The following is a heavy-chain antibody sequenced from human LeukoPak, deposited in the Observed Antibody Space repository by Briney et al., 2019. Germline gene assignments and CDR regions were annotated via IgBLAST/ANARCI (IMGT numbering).Heavy chain of an antibody. V-gene: IGHV4-38-2*02. CDR2: IYHSGST. Sequence: SETLSLTCTVSGYSISSGYYWGWIRQPPGKGLEWIGSIYHSGSTYYNPSLKSRVTISVDTSKNQFSLKLSSVTAADTAVYYCAKDLVMTTVTYFDYWGQGTLVTVSS. J-gene: IGHJ4*02. D-gene: IGHD4-17*01. CDR1: GYSISSGYY. CDR3: AKDLVMTTVTYFDY.